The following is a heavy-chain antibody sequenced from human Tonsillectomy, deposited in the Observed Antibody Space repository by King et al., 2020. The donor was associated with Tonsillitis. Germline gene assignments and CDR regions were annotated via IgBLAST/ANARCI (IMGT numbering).Heavy chain of an antibody. D-gene: IGHD2-2*01. Sequence: QVQLQESGPGLVKPSETLSLTCTVSGGSISSYYWSWIRQPPGKGLEWIGYIYYSGSTNYNPSLKSRVTISVDRSKNQFSLKLSSVTAADTAVYYCAIHEYCSSTSCYVRGYNLGAFDIWGQGTMVTVSS. CDR2: IYYSGST. CDR1: GGSISSYY. CDR3: AIHEYCSSTSCYVRGYNLGAFDI. J-gene: IGHJ3*02. V-gene: IGHV4-59*08.